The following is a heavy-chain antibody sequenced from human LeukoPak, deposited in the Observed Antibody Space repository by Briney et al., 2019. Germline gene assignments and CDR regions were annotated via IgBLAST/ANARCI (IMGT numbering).Heavy chain of an antibody. CDR2: ISGSDGDI. CDR1: GVTPSSYA. D-gene: IGHD1-7*01. Sequence: PGGSLRLSCAASGVTPSSYAMSWVRQAPGKGLEWVSAISGSDGDIYYADPVKGRFTISRDNSKNTLYLQMNSLRAEDTAVYYCAKDPLLITGTTFVPYWGQGTLVTVSS. J-gene: IGHJ4*02. V-gene: IGHV3-23*01. CDR3: AKDPLLITGTTFVPY.